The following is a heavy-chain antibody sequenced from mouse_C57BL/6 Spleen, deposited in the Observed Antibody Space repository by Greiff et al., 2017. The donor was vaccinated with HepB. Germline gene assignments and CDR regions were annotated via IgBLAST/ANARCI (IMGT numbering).Heavy chain of an antibody. J-gene: IGHJ4*01. V-gene: IGHV5-17*01. CDR2: ISSGSSTI. CDR3: ATSDYDENYAMDY. CDR1: GFTFSDYG. D-gene: IGHD2-4*01. Sequence: EVQVVESGGGLVKPGGSLKLSCAASGFTFSDYGMHWVRQAPEKGLEWVAYISSGSSTIYYADTVKGRLTISRDNAKNTLFLQMTSLRSEDTAMYYCATSDYDENYAMDYWGQGTSVTVSS.